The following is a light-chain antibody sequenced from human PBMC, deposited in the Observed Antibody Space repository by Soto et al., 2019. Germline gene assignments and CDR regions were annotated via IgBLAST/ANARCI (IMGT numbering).Light chain of an antibody. Sequence: QSVLPQPPSASGTPGQRVTISCSTSSSRSGSNYVYWYQQLPGTAPKLLIYRNDQRPSGVPDRFSGSKSGTSASLAISGLRSEDEADYYCAKWDDSLRVYVFGPGTKVTVL. CDR3: AKWDDSLRVYV. J-gene: IGLJ1*01. V-gene: IGLV1-47*01. CDR1: SSRSGSNY. CDR2: RND.